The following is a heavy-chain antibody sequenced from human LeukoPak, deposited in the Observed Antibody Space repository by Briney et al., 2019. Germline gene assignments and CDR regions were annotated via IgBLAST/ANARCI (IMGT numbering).Heavy chain of an antibody. J-gene: IGHJ3*02. Sequence: ASVKVSCKASGGTFSSYAISWVRQAPGQGLEWMGGIIPIFGTANYAQKFQGRVTITADKSTSTAYMELSSLRSEDTAVHYCARDYGANIAFDIWGQGTMVTVSS. CDR2: IIPIFGTA. CDR3: ARDYGANIAFDI. V-gene: IGHV1-69*06. D-gene: IGHD2/OR15-2a*01. CDR1: GGTFSSYA.